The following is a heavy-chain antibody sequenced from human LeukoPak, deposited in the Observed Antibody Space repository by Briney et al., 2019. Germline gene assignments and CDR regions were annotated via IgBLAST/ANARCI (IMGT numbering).Heavy chain of an antibody. CDR2: INRSGST. V-gene: IGHV4-34*01. D-gene: IGHD2-15*01. CDR1: GGSISSYY. Sequence: SETLSLTCTVSGGSISSYYWSWIRQPPGKGLEWIGEINRSGSTNYNPSLKSRVTISVDTSKNQLSLKLSSVTAADTAVYYCARGDCSGGSCYFVYWGQGTLVTVSS. CDR3: ARGDCSGGSCYFVY. J-gene: IGHJ4*03.